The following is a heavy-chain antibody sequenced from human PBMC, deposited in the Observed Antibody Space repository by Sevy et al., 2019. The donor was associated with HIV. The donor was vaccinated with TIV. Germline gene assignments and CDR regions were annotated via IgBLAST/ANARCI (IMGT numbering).Heavy chain of an antibody. CDR2: LSFGCGKI. J-gene: IGHJ4*02. V-gene: IGHV3-23*01. CDR3: AREGCTRPHDY. Sequence: GESLKISCAASGFAFYDYSMSWIRQAPGKGLEWVATLSFGCGKINYADSVKGRFTISRDNSKNSFYLQMDNLRVEYTALYYCAREGCTRPHDYWGQGTRVTVSS. CDR1: GFAFYDYS. D-gene: IGHD2-8*01.